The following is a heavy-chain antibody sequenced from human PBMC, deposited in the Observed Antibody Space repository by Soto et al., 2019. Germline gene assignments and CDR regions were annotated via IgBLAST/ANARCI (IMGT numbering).Heavy chain of an antibody. D-gene: IGHD3-22*01. CDR3: VRVMDSSGYYISAFDI. CDR2: IYSGGST. Sequence: PGGSLRLSCAASGFTVSSNYMSWVRQAPGKGLEWVSVIYSGGSTYYADSVKGRFTISRDNSKNTLYLQMNSLRAEDTAVYYCVRVMDSSGYYISAFDIWGKGTMVT. J-gene: IGHJ3*02. CDR1: GFTVSSNY. V-gene: IGHV3-66*01.